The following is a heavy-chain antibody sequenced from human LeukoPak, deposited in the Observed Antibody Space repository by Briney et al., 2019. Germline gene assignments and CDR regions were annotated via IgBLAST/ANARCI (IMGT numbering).Heavy chain of an antibody. J-gene: IGHJ4*02. CDR1: GGSISSYY. Sequence: PSETLSLTCTVSGGSISSYYWSWIRQPPGKGLEWIGYIYYSGSTNYNPSLKSRVTISVDASKNQFSLKLSSVTAADTAVYYCARLPLQRSGSYYNGLPYWGQGTLVTVSS. D-gene: IGHD3-10*01. CDR2: IYYSGST. V-gene: IGHV4-59*08. CDR3: ARLPLQRSGSYYNGLPY.